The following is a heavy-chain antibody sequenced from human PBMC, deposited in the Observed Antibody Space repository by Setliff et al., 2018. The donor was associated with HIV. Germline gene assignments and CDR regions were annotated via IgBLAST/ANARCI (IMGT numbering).Heavy chain of an antibody. Sequence: SETLSLTCTVSGGSISSSRYYWGWIRQPPGKGLEWIGSIYYSGSTYYNPSLKSRVTISVDTSKNQFSLKLSSVTAADTDVYYCASPGRRRGYCSSTSCYDEGPYYYYCMDVWGKGTTVTVSS. V-gene: IGHV4-39*01. CDR2: IYYSGST. CDR3: ASPGRRRGYCSSTSCYDEGPYYYYCMDV. CDR1: GGSISSSRYY. D-gene: IGHD2-2*03. J-gene: IGHJ6*03.